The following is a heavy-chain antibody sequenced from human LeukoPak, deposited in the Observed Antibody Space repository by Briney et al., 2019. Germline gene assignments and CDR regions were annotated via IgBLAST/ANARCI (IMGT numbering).Heavy chain of an antibody. J-gene: IGHJ5*02. Sequence: SETLSLTCAVSGDSISSNHWWSWVRQPPGKGLEWIGEVSHSGSTSYNPSLKSRVTLSVDTSKNQFSLKLSSVTAADTAVYYCASLYCSGGSCYWFDPWGQGTLVTVSS. CDR3: ASLYCSGGSCYWFDP. CDR2: VSHSGST. CDR1: GDSISSNHW. D-gene: IGHD2-15*01. V-gene: IGHV4-4*02.